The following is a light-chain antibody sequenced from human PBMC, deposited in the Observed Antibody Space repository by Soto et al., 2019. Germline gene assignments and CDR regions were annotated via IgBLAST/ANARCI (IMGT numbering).Light chain of an antibody. J-gene: IGKJ2*01. Sequence: IQLTQSPSSLSASVGDRVTITCRARQGISSYLAWYQQKPGKAPQLLIYAASTLQSGVPSRFTGSGSGTNFTLTTSSLKPEDFATYYCQQLNSYTFGQGTKVEIK. CDR3: QQLNSYT. V-gene: IGKV1-9*01. CDR1: QGISSY. CDR2: AAS.